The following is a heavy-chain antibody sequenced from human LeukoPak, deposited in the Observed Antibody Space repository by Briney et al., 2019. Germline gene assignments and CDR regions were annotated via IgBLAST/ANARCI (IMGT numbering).Heavy chain of an antibody. D-gene: IGHD6-19*01. CDR3: ARYPGIAVAVVPRGYGMDV. J-gene: IGHJ6*02. CDR1: GGSFSGYY. Sequence: SETLSLTCAVYGGSFSGYYWSWIRQPPGKGLEWIGEINHSGSTNYNPSLKSRVTISVDTSKNQFSLKLSSVTAADTAVYYCARYPGIAVAVVPRGYGMDVWGQGTTVTVSS. V-gene: IGHV4-34*01. CDR2: INHSGST.